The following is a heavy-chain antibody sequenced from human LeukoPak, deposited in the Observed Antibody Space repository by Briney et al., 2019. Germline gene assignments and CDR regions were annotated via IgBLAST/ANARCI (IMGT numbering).Heavy chain of an antibody. V-gene: IGHV3-30*18. D-gene: IGHD3-22*01. CDR3: AKAGLDYYDSSGYPVY. Sequence: GGSLRLSCAASGFIFSSYVMHWVRQAPGKGLEWVALISYDGSNNYYADSVKGRFTISRDKSKNTLYLQMNSLRAEDTAVYYCAKAGLDYYDSSGYPVYWGQGTLVTVSS. J-gene: IGHJ4*02. CDR2: ISYDGSNN. CDR1: GFIFSSYV.